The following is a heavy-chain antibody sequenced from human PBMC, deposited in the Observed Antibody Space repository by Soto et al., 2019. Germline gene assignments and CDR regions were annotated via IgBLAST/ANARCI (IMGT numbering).Heavy chain of an antibody. D-gene: IGHD2-21*01. Sequence: QVQLVQSGAEVKEPGSSVKVSCKASGGGNLRDYRTTWVRRAPGQGLEWMGGIIPKLGSANYAQNFQGRVTMTADESTNTVYMELRSLRSDDTAVYYCARAGDGDNSGAVYWGQGTPVTVSS. CDR2: IIPKLGSA. V-gene: IGHV1-69*01. CDR1: GGGNLRDYR. J-gene: IGHJ4*02. CDR3: ARAGDGDNSGAVY.